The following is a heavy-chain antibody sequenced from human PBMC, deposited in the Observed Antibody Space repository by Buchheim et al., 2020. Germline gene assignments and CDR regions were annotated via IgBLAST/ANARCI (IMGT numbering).Heavy chain of an antibody. Sequence: QVQLVESGGGVVQPGRSLRLSCAASGFTFSSYGMHWVRQAPGKGLEWVAVISYDGSNKYYADSVKGRFTISRDNSKNTLYLQMNSLRAEDTAVYYCAKDSSGYSDGYFDYWGQGTL. CDR3: AKDSSGYSDGYFDY. CDR2: ISYDGSNK. CDR1: GFTFSSYG. V-gene: IGHV3-30*18. D-gene: IGHD1-26*01. J-gene: IGHJ4*02.